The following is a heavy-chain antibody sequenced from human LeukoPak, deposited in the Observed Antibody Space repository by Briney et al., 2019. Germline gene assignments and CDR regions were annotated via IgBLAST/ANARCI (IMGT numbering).Heavy chain of an antibody. D-gene: IGHD3-10*01. CDR2: IFRSGGDT. V-gene: IGHV3-23*01. J-gene: IGHJ6*02. CDR1: GFTFSSYA. CDR3: AKSFTGDNYYYGVDV. Sequence: PGGSLRLSCAASGFTFSSYAMTWVRQAPGKGLEGVSAIFRSGGDTYYADSMKGRFTISRDNSKNTLYLQMNSLRVGDTAIYYCAKSFTGDNYYYGVDVWGQGTTVTVSS.